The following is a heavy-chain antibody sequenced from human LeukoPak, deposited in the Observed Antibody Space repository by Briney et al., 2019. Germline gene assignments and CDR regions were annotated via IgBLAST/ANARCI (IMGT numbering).Heavy chain of an antibody. D-gene: IGHD3-22*01. V-gene: IGHV4-59*01. CDR2: IYYSGST. Sequence: PSETLSLTCTVSGGSISSYYWSWIRQPPGKGLEWIGYIYYSGSTNYNPSLKSRVTISVDTSKNQYSLKLSSVTAADTAVYYCARESKYYYGSSGYFENWGQGTLVTVSS. CDR3: ARESKYYYGSSGYFEN. CDR1: GGSISSYY. J-gene: IGHJ4*02.